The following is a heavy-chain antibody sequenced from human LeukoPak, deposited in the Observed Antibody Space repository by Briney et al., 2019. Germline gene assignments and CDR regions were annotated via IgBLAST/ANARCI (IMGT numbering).Heavy chain of an antibody. CDR1: GFTVTGNF. V-gene: IGHV3-53*01. CDR3: ARCKDWNYRYFDY. D-gene: IGHD1-7*01. CDR2: IYSGGST. J-gene: IGHJ4*02. Sequence: GGSLRLSCAASGFTVTGNFVSWVRQAPGKGLEWVSVIYSGGSTYYADSVKGRFTISRDNSKNTLYLQMNSLRAEDTAVYYCARCKDWNYRYFDYWGQGTLATVSS.